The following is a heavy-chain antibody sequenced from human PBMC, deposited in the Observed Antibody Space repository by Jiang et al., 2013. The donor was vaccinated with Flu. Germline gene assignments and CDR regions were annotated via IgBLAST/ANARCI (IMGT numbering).Heavy chain of an antibody. J-gene: IGHJ5*02. Sequence: LLKPSETLSLTCTVSGGSISGYYWSWIRQPPGKGLEWIGYIYSSGSTDYNPSLKSRVTISVDTSKKQFSLKLRSVSAADTAVYYCARDLGVGARWFDPGAREPWSPSPQ. CDR1: GGSISGYY. CDR2: IYSSGST. V-gene: IGHV4-4*09. D-gene: IGHD1-26*01. CDR3: ARDLGVGARWFDP.